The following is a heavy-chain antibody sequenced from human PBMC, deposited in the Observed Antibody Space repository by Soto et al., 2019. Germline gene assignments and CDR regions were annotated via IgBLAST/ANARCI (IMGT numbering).Heavy chain of an antibody. V-gene: IGHV5-10-1*01. Sequence: GESLKISCKGSGYSFTSYWISWVRQMPGKGLEWMGRIDPSDSYTNYSPSFQGHVTISADKSISTAYLQWSSLKASDTAMYYCAILGVRGPIGYYGMDVWGQGTTVTVSS. D-gene: IGHD3-10*01. CDR3: AILGVRGPIGYYGMDV. CDR1: GYSFTSYW. CDR2: IDPSDSYT. J-gene: IGHJ6*02.